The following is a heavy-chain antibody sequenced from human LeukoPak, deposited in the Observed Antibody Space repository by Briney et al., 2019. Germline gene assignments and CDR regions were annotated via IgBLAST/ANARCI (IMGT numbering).Heavy chain of an antibody. Sequence: GGSLRLSCAASGFTFSSYSMNWVRQAPGKGLEWVSSIRSSSTYIYYADSVKGRFTISRDNSKNTLYLQMNSLRAEDTAVYYCANRAGLTYFDYWGQGTLVTVSS. CDR3: ANRAGLTYFDY. CDR1: GFTFSSYS. J-gene: IGHJ4*02. CDR2: IRSSSTYI. V-gene: IGHV3-21*04.